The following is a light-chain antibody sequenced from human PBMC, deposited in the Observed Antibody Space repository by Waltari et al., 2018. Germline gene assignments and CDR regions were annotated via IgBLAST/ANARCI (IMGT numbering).Light chain of an antibody. V-gene: IGLV1-40*01. CDR2: GHT. CDR3: QSFDNSLRRSVL. Sequence: QSVLTQPPSVSGAPGQRVTISCTGSSSNIGAGFDVHWYQQLPGAAPKLLINGHTIRPAGVPDRCSCSNSGTAASLALTVLQAEDEADDYCQSFDNSLRRSVLFGGGTKLTVL. CDR1: SSNIGAGFD. J-gene: IGLJ2*01.